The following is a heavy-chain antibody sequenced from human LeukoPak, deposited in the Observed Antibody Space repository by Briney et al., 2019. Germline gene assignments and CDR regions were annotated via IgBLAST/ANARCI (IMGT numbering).Heavy chain of an antibody. CDR3: ADHRNFWSGYYWFDP. CDR2: IIPIFGTA. D-gene: IGHD3-3*01. J-gene: IGHJ5*02. CDR1: GGTFSSYA. Sequence: GASVKVSCKASGGTFSSYAISWVRQAPGQGLEWMGGIIPIFGTANYAQKFQGRVTITADESTSTAYMELSSLRSEDTAVYYCADHRNFWSGYYWFDPWGQGTLVTVSP. V-gene: IGHV1-69*13.